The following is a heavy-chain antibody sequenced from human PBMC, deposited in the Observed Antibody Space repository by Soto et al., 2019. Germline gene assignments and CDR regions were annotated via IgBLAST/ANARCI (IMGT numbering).Heavy chain of an antibody. CDR1: GFNFGSFW. J-gene: IGHJ5*02. V-gene: IGHV3-74*03. CDR3: ASTRGANWFEK. D-gene: IGHD4-17*01. Sequence: EVRLVESGGGLVHPGGSLRLSCEAAGFNFGSFWMHWVRQVPGKGLEWVAHINSEGSSTTYADSVKGRFTISRDNVKYTVSLQMNSLRAEDTAVYFCASTRGANWFEKWGQGTLVSVSS. CDR2: INSEGSST.